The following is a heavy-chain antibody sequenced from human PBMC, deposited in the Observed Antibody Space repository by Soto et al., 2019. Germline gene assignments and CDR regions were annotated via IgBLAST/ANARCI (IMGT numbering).Heavy chain of an antibody. V-gene: IGHV4-39*01. Sequence: ALSLTCPFSRGSISSGDYDWSFIHQWPGQLLEWIGNINYGGSTYYDPAVQSRLAISVDTSSNQCSLTLSAVTAADTAVYYCARHGGITMVRGVLAAFDIWGEWTMVTVSS. D-gene: IGHD3-10*01. CDR2: INYGGST. CDR3: ARHGGITMVRGVLAAFDI. J-gene: IGHJ3*02. CDR1: RGSISSGDYD.